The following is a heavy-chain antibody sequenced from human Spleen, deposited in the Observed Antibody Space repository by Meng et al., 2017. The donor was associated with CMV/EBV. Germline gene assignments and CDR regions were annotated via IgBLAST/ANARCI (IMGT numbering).Heavy chain of an antibody. V-gene: IGHV3-21*01. CDR2: ISSSSSYI. J-gene: IGHJ4*02. CDR3: ARLLSKKPASDY. Sequence: SCAASGFTFSSYGMNWVRQAPGKGMEWVSSISSSSSYIYYADSVKGRFTISRDNAKNSLYLQMNSLRAEDTAVYYCARLLSKKPASDYWGQGTLVTVSS. CDR1: GFTFSSYG. D-gene: IGHD2-2*01.